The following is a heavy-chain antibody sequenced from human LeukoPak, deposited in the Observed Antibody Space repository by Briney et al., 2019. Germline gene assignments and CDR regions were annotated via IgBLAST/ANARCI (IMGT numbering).Heavy chain of an antibody. CDR3: ARHRRSSWSTWFDP. CDR1: GGSISSYY. J-gene: IGHJ5*02. Sequence: SETLSLTCTVSGGSISSYYWSWIRQPPGKGLEWIGCIYYSGSTNYNPSLKSRVTISVDTSKNQYPLKLSSVTAADTAVYYCARHRRSSWSTWFDPWGQGTLVTVSS. CDR2: IYYSGST. D-gene: IGHD2-8*01. V-gene: IGHV4-59*08.